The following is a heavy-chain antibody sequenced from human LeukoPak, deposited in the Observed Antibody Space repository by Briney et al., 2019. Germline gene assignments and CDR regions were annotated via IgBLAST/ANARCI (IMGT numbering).Heavy chain of an antibody. V-gene: IGHV3-74*01. Sequence: GGSLRLSCAASGFTFSSNWMHWVRQAPGKGLVWVSRIDSDGSSTSYADSVKGRFTISRDNAKNTLSLQMNSLRAEDTAVYYRARDIGNWFDPWGQGTLVTVSS. CDR2: IDSDGSST. D-gene: IGHD3-10*01. J-gene: IGHJ5*02. CDR1: GFTFSSNW. CDR3: ARDIGNWFDP.